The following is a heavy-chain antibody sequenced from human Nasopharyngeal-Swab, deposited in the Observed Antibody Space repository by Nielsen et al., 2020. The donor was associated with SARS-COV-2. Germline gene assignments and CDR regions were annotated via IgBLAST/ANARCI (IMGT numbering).Heavy chain of an antibody. V-gene: IGHV4-34*01. Sequence: WIRQPPGKGLEGIGEINHSGSTNYNPTLKSRVTISVDTSKNQFSLKVSSVTAADTAVYYCAREVRYSSSWYRYYYYVDVWGKGTTVTVSS. CDR3: AREVRYSSSWYRYYYYVDV. D-gene: IGHD6-13*01. J-gene: IGHJ6*03. CDR2: INHSGST.